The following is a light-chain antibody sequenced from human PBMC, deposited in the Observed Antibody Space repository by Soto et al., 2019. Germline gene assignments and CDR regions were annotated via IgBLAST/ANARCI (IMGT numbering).Light chain of an antibody. V-gene: IGLV2-23*02. CDR3: CTYAGRSTFV. Sequence: QSALTQPASVSGSPGPSITISCTGTSSDVGSYNLVSWYQQHPGKAPKLMISEVSKRPSGVSNRFSGSKSGNTASLAISGLQAEDEADYYCCTYAGRSTFVFGGGTKLTVL. CDR2: EVS. J-gene: IGLJ2*01. CDR1: SSDVGSYNL.